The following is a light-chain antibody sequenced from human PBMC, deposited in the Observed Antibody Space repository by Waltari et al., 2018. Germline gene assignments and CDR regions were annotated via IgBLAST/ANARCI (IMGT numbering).Light chain of an antibody. CDR3: SSYTSSSTQV. J-gene: IGLJ1*01. V-gene: IGLV2-14*01. Sequence: QSALTQPASVSGSPGQSITISCTGTSSDVGGYNYVSWYQQPPGKAPIFMIYDVSNRPSGFSNRFSGSKSGNTASLTISGLQAEDEADYYCSSYTSSSTQVFGTGTKVTVL. CDR2: DVS. CDR1: SSDVGGYNY.